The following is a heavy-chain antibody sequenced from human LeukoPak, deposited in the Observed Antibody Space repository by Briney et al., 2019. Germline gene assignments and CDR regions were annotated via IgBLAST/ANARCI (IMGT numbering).Heavy chain of an antibody. CDR2: INPNTGGT. J-gene: IGHJ3*02. CDR1: GYTFTGYY. Sequence: ASVKVSCKSSGYTFTGYYLHWVRQAPGQGLEWMGWINPNTGGTTYAEKVQGRVTMTRDTPISTAYMELNRLRSDDTAMYFCARGYDFWSAPDAFDIWGQGTMVTVSS. D-gene: IGHD3-3*01. V-gene: IGHV1-2*02. CDR3: ARGYDFWSAPDAFDI.